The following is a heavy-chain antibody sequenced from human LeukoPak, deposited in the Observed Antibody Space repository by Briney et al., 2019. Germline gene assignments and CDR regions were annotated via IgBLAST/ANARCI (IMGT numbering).Heavy chain of an antibody. CDR3: ARSDRSGFYFDDY. CDR1: GYTFTSYA. Sequence: ASVKVSCKASGYTFTSYAISGVRQAPGQGLEWMGWISAYNGNTNYAQKIQGRVTMTTDTSTSTAYMELRSLRSDDTAVYYCARSDRSGFYFDDYWGQGTLVTVSS. CDR2: ISAYNGNT. J-gene: IGHJ4*02. V-gene: IGHV1-18*01. D-gene: IGHD3-22*01.